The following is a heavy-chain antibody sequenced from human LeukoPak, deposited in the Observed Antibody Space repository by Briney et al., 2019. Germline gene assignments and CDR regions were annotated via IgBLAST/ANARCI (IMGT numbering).Heavy chain of an antibody. CDR1: GGSISSSSYY. V-gene: IGHV4-39*01. CDR3: ARHKEAMRWDWLDP. Sequence: SETLSLTCTVSGGSISSSSYYWGWIRQPPGKGLEWIGSIYYSGSTYYNPSLKSRVTISVDTSKNQFSLKLSSVTAADTAAYYCARHKEAMRWDWLDPWGQGTLVTVSS. CDR2: IYYSGST. D-gene: IGHD2-2*01. J-gene: IGHJ5*02.